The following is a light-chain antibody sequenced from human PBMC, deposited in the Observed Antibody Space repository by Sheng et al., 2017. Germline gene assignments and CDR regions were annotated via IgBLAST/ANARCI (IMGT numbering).Light chain of an antibody. CDR1: QSVSSSY. Sequence: EIVLTQSPGTLSLSPGEGATLSCRASQSVSSSYLAWYQQKPGQAPRLLIYGASSRATGISDRFSGSGSGADFTLSISRLEPEDFAVYYCQQYGRSPLTFGEGPKVEI. J-gene: IGKJ4*01. V-gene: IGKV3-20*01. CDR2: GAS. CDR3: QQYGRSPLT.